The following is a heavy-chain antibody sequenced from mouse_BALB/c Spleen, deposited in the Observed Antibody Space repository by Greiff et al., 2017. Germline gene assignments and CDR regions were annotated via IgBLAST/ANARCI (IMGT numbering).Heavy chain of an antibody. Sequence: EVQLVESGGGLVQPKGSLKLSCAASGFTFNTYAMNWVRQAPGQGLEWVARIRSKSNNYATYYADSVKDRFTISRDDSQSMLYLKMNNLKTEDTAREYCVSRDGYDGFAYWGQGTLVTVSA. V-gene: IGHV10-1*02. CDR1: GFTFNTYA. J-gene: IGHJ3*01. D-gene: IGHD2-2*01. CDR2: IRSKSNNYAT. CDR3: VSRDGYDGFAY.